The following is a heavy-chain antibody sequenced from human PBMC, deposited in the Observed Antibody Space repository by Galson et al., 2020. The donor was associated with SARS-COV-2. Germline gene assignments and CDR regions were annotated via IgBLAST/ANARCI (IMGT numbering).Heavy chain of an antibody. J-gene: IGHJ3*02. CDR3: ARDYYDSSGSNAFDI. CDR1: GFTFSSYA. D-gene: IGHD3-22*01. CDR2: ISHDGSNK. V-gene: IGHV3-30*01. Sequence: GGSLRLSCAASGFTFSSYAMHWVRQAPGKGLEWVAVISHDGSNKYYADSVKGRFTISRDNSKNTLYLQMNSLRAEDTAVYYCARDYYDSSGSNAFDIWGQGTMVTVSS.